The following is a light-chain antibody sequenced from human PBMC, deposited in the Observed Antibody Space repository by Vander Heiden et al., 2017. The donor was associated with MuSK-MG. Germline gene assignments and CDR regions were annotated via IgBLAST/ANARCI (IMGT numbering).Light chain of an antibody. Sequence: DIQMTQSPSSLSASIGDRVTITCRASQTVSRHLNWYQQKPGKAPKLLIYFASSLQRGVPSRFSGSGSGTDFNLTISRLQPEDFAIYYCQQSSSPHTFGQGTKVEIK. V-gene: IGKV1-39*01. CDR3: QQSSSPHT. J-gene: IGKJ2*01. CDR2: FAS. CDR1: QTVSRH.